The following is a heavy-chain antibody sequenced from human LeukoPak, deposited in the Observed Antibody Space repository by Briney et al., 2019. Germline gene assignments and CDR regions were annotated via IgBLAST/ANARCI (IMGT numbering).Heavy chain of an antibody. J-gene: IGHJ5*02. CDR2: INHSGST. V-gene: IGHV4-34*01. Sequence: PSETLSLTCAVYGGSFSGYYWSWIRQPPGKGLEWIGEINHSGSTNYNPSLKSRVTISVDTSKNQFSLKLSCVTAADTAVYYSARVLGYQRGAWFDPWGQGTLVTVSS. CDR1: GGSFSGYY. D-gene: IGHD2-2*01. CDR3: ARVLGYQRGAWFDP.